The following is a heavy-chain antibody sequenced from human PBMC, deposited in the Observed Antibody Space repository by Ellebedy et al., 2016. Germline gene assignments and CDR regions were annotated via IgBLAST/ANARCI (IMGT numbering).Heavy chain of an antibody. J-gene: IGHJ5*02. Sequence: SETLSLTCTVSGGSISSYYWSWIRQPPGKGLEWIGYIYYSGSTNYNPSLKSRVTISVDTSKNQFSLKLSSVTAADTAVYYCARGPSITIFGVVTLNGGWGDPWGQGTLVTVSS. D-gene: IGHD3-3*01. CDR1: GGSISSYY. CDR3: ARGPSITIFGVVTLNGGWGDP. V-gene: IGHV4-59*01. CDR2: IYYSGST.